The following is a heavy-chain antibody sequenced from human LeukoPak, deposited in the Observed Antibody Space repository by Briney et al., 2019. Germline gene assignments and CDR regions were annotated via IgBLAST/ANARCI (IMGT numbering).Heavy chain of an antibody. CDR1: GGSISNYY. D-gene: IGHD2-15*01. Sequence: SETLSLTCTVSGGSISNYYWNWIRQAPGKGLEWIGYIYYTGSTYYNPSLKSRVTISVDTSKNQFSLKLSSVTAADTAVYYCARAYCNGDTCYHSRGWFDPWGQGTLLTVSS. J-gene: IGHJ5*02. V-gene: IGHV4-59*12. CDR3: ARAYCNGDTCYHSRGWFDP. CDR2: IYYTGST.